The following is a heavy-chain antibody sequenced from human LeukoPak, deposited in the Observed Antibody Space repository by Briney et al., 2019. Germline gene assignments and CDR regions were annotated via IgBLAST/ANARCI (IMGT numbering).Heavy chain of an antibody. Sequence: SETLSLTCTVSGGSISSGGYEWSWIRHQPGKVLEWIGLIDYCGSTYYNPSLKSRVTFSVDTSKNQFSLKLSSVNAPDTAVYYCARAVYDYIWGSYRFDYWGQGTLVTVSS. CDR1: GGSISSGGYE. V-gene: IGHV4-31*03. D-gene: IGHD3-16*02. CDR2: IDYCGST. J-gene: IGHJ4*02. CDR3: ARAVYDYIWGSYRFDY.